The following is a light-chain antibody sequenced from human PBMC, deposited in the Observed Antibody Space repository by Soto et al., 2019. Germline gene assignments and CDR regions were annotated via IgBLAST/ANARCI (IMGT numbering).Light chain of an antibody. CDR3: QQYDESPLT. Sequence: DIVLTQSPGTLSLSPGERATLSCRASQSVSSSYFAWYQQKPGQAPRLLIYGASNRATGIPDRFSGGGTATDFTLTISRLEPEDFAVYYCQQYDESPLTFGGGTRWIS. J-gene: IGKJ4*01. V-gene: IGKV3-20*01. CDR1: QSVSSSY. CDR2: GAS.